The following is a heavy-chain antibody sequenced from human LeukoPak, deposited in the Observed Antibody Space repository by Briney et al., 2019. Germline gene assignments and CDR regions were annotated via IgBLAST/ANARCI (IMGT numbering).Heavy chain of an antibody. CDR2: ISGSGGST. D-gene: IGHD6-19*01. V-gene: IGHV3-23*01. Sequence: GGSLRLSCAASGFTFSSYAMSWVRQAPGKGLEWVSAISGSGGSTYYADSVKGRFTISRDNSKNTLYLQMNSLRAEDTAVYYCAKDGAIAVAGPPHYWGQGTLVTVSS. CDR3: AKDGAIAVAGPPHY. CDR1: GFTFSSYA. J-gene: IGHJ4*02.